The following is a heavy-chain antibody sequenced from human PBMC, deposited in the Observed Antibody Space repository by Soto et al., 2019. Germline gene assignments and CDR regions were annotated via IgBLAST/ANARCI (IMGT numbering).Heavy chain of an antibody. V-gene: IGHV4-34*01. CDR3: ARGPRNSGYGTGAGFYYYYNGMDV. D-gene: IGHD5-12*01. CDR2: INHSETT. CDR1: GGSFTAYY. Sequence: SETLSLTCGVYGGSFTAYYWRWIRQPPGKGLEYIGEINHSETTNYSPSLKSRVSISIDTSKNHFSLNLSSVTAADTAVYYCARGPRNSGYGTGAGFYYYYNGMDVWGQGTTVTVS. J-gene: IGHJ6*02.